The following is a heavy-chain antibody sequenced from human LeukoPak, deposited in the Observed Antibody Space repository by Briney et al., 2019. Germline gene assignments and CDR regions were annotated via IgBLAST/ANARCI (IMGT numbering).Heavy chain of an antibody. Sequence: GGSLRLSCAASGFTFSSYEMSWVRQAPGKGLEWVSYISSSGSIIYYADSVKGRFTISRDNAKNSLYLQMNSLRAEDTAVYYCARDSIEAAGYNWFDPWGQGTLVTVSS. D-gene: IGHD6-13*01. CDR2: ISSSGSII. CDR1: GFTFSSYE. J-gene: IGHJ5*02. V-gene: IGHV3-48*03. CDR3: ARDSIEAAGYNWFDP.